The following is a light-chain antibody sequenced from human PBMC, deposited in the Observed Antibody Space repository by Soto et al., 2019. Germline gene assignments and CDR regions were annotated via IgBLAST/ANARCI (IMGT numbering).Light chain of an antibody. Sequence: EIVLTQSPATLSLATGERATLSCRASQSVSSYLAWYQQKPGQDPRLLIYDASNRATGIPARFSGSGTGTDFTLTISSLEPADFAVYYCQQRSNWPPWTFGQGTKVEIK. CDR3: QQRSNWPPWT. CDR1: QSVSSY. J-gene: IGKJ1*01. CDR2: DAS. V-gene: IGKV3-11*01.